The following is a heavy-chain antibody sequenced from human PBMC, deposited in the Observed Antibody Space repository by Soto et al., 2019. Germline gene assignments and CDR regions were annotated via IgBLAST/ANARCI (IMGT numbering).Heavy chain of an antibody. V-gene: IGHV1-18*01. Sequence: ASVNVSCKASGYTFTSYGISWVRQAPGQGLEWMGWISAYNGNTNYAQKLQGRVTMTTDTSTSTAYMELRSLRSDDTAVYYCARGSGGGGATYYDFWSGYSRTLSETNWFDPWGQGTLVTVSS. D-gene: IGHD3-3*01. J-gene: IGHJ5*02. CDR1: GYTFTSYG. CDR3: ARGSGGGGATYYDFWSGYSRTLSETNWFDP. CDR2: ISAYNGNT.